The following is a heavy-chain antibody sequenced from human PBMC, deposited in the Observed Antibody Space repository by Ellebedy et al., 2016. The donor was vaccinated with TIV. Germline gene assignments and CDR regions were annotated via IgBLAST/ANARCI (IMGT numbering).Heavy chain of an antibody. CDR2: IYTSGST. V-gene: IGHV4-4*07. CDR3: AKGGAAPTGWFNP. J-gene: IGHJ5*02. Sequence: SETLSLTXTVSGDSFSPNYWSWIRQPAGKGLEWLGHIYTSGSTYYNPSLKSRVSMSIDTSKNQFSLKVTSVTAADTAVYYCAKGGAAPTGWFNPWGQGTLVTVSS. CDR1: GDSFSPNY. D-gene: IGHD6-25*01.